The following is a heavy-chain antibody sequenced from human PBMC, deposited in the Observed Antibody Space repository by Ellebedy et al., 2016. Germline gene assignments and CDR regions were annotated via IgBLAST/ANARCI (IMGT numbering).Heavy chain of an antibody. CDR2: IKQDGSEK. Sequence: GESLKISXAASGFTFSTYCMSWVRQAPGKGLEWVANIKQDGSEKYYVDSVKGRFTISRDNAKNSLYLQMNSLRAQDTAVYYCARKSTAMVTLDAFDFWGQGTMVTVSS. J-gene: IGHJ3*01. CDR1: GFTFSTYC. D-gene: IGHD5-18*01. V-gene: IGHV3-7*01. CDR3: ARKSTAMVTLDAFDF.